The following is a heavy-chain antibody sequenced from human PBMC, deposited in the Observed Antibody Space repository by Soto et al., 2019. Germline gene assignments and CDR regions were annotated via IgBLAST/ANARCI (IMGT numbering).Heavy chain of an antibody. CDR2: IYSGGRT. D-gene: IGHD3-3*01. CDR1: GFTVSSNY. J-gene: IGHJ3*02. V-gene: IGHV3-53*02. CDR3: ARVQFWQKAFDI. Sequence: EVQLVETGGGLIQPGGSLRLSCAASGFTVSSNYMTWVRQAPGKGLEWVSVIYSGGRTYYADSVKGRFTISRDNSENTLYLQMNTLRAEDTAVYYWARVQFWQKAFDIWGQGTMVTVSS.